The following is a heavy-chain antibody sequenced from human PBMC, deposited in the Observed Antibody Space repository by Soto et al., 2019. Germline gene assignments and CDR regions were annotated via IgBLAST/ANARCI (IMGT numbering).Heavy chain of an antibody. CDR2: IRGSSGST. Sequence: EVQLLESGGGLIQPGGSLILSCAASGFTFSTFDMNWVRQPPGKGLEWVSLIRGSSGSTYYADSVKGRFTISKDNSKNTLYLQMNSLRAEDTAVYFCVKGAWLDYWGQGNMVTVSS. J-gene: IGHJ4*02. CDR1: GFTFSTFD. CDR3: VKGAWLDY. V-gene: IGHV3-23*01.